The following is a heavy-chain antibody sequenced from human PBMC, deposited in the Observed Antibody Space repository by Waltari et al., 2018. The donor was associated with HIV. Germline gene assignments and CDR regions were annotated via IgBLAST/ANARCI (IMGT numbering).Heavy chain of an antibody. CDR1: EFMMEDYD. V-gene: IGHV3-9*01. CDR3: ACGDEYYGGDGGAFDI. D-gene: IGHD2-21*02. Sequence: EVWLVVSGGGLVQPGRSLRLTCATSEFMMEDYDMHWVRQVPGKGLEWVSSISKNGDKRVYAEFVKGRFTISRDNARDSLYLQMNSLRPEDTALYFCACGDEYYGGDGGAFDIWGQGTMVTVSS. J-gene: IGHJ3*02. CDR2: ISKNGDKR.